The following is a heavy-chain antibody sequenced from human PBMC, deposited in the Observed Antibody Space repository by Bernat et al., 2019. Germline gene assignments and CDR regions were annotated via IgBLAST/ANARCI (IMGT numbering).Heavy chain of an antibody. V-gene: IGHV3-21*01. J-gene: IGHJ4*02. Sequence: EVQLVESGGGLVKPGGSLRLSCAASGFTFSSYNMNWVRQAPGEGLEWVSFISSSSSNIHYADSVKGRFTISRDNAKNSLYLQMNSLRAEDTAVYYCAREPTYLGVVMWGQGTLVTVSS. D-gene: IGHD3-3*01. CDR1: GFTFSSYN. CDR3: AREPTYLGVVM. CDR2: ISSSSSNI.